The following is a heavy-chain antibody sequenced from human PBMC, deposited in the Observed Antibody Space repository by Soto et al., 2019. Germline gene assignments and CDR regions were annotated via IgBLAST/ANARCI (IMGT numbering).Heavy chain of an antibody. V-gene: IGHV1-46*01. D-gene: IGHD6-13*01. Sequence: QVQLVQSGAEVKKPGASVKVSCRASGYTFTHYYIHWVRQAPGQGLEWLGIINPTGGSTNYAHEFEVRVPLTMDTSTRTVYMELSGLRSEDTAVFYCARDLGAADHCGQGTLGSVSS. CDR3: ARDLGAADH. CDR2: INPTGGST. CDR1: GYTFTHYY. J-gene: IGHJ4*02.